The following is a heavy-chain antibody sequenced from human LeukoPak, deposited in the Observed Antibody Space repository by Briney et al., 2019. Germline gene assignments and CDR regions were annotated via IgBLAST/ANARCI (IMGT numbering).Heavy chain of an antibody. CDR3: AREAVPLGYCSGGSCARGDAFDI. CDR2: IYTSGST. CDR1: GGSISSYY. Sequence: SETLSLTCTVSGGSISSYYLSWIRQPAGRGLEWIGRIYTSGSTNYNPSLKSRVTMSVDTSKNQFSLKLSSVTAADTAVYYCAREAVPLGYCSGGSCARGDAFDIWGQGTMVTVSS. V-gene: IGHV4-4*07. J-gene: IGHJ3*02. D-gene: IGHD2-15*01.